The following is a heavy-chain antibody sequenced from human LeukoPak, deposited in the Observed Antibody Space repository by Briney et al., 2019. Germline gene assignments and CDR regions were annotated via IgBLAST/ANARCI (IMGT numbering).Heavy chain of an antibody. Sequence: ASVKVSCKASGYTFTSYYMHWVRQAPGQGLEWMGIINPSGGSTSYAQKFQGRVTMTRDTSTSTVYMELSSLRSEDTPVYYCARDDRLTDIVVVPAPTSLDYWGQGTLVTVSS. J-gene: IGHJ4*02. CDR2: INPSGGST. D-gene: IGHD2-2*01. CDR1: GYTFTSYY. CDR3: ARDDRLTDIVVVPAPTSLDY. V-gene: IGHV1-46*03.